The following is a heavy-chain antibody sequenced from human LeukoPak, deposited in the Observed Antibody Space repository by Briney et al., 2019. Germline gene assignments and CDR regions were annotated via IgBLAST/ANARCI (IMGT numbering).Heavy chain of an antibody. J-gene: IGHJ3*02. V-gene: IGHV3-74*01. D-gene: IGHD4-23*01. Sequence: GGSLRLSCEASGFTFGNYWMHWVRQAPGKGLLWVSRINGDGSSTSYADSVKGRFTISRDNAKNTLYLQMNSLRADDTAVYYCARGAGTVLTPNSFDIWGQGTMDTVSS. CDR3: ARGAGTVLTPNSFDI. CDR2: INGDGSST. CDR1: GFTFGNYW.